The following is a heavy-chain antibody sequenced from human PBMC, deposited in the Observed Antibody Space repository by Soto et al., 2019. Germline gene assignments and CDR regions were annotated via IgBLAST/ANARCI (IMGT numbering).Heavy chain of an antibody. J-gene: IGHJ5*02. CDR1: GFTFSSYA. V-gene: IGHV3-48*03. D-gene: IGHD5-12*01. Sequence: GGSLRFSCAASGFTFSSYAMSWVRQAPGKGLEWVSYISGSGLTIYYADSVKGRFTISRDNAKNSLYLQMNSLGVEDTAVYYCARGPYRNTYNWFDSWGQGTLVTVSS. CDR2: ISGSGLTI. CDR3: ARGPYRNTYNWFDS.